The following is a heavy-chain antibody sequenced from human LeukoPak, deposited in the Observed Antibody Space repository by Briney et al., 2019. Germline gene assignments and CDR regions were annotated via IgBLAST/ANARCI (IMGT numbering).Heavy chain of an antibody. J-gene: IGHJ3*02. CDR1: GFTFNTYS. Sequence: RGSLRLSCAASGFTFNTYSMNWVRQAPGKGLEWVSSITSNSNYIYYADSLKGRFTVSRDNAKNSLYLHMNSLRAEDTAIYYCARTYHYDGGGYPIWGQGTMVTVSS. CDR2: ITSNSNYI. D-gene: IGHD3-22*01. V-gene: IGHV3-21*01. CDR3: ARTYHYDGGGYPI.